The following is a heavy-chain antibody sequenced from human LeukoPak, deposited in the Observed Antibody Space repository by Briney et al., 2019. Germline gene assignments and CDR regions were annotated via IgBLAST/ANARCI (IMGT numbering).Heavy chain of an antibody. V-gene: IGHV3-74*03. CDR3: VRDRRPPDF. Sequence: PGGSLRLSCVGSGFTFSGYWMHWVRQVPGEGLVWVARINGDGTSTTYADFVKGRFTISRDNSRNKMYLLMNSLRAEDMGVYYCVRDRRPPDFWGQGTLVTVSS. J-gene: IGHJ4*02. CDR2: INGDGTST. CDR1: GFTFSGYW.